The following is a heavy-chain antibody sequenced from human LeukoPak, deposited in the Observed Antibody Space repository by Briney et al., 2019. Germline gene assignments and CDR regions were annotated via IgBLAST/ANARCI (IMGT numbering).Heavy chain of an antibody. V-gene: IGHV3-30*04. CDR3: ARVEYYYYYMDV. CDR1: GFTFSSYA. CDR2: ISYDGSNK. J-gene: IGHJ6*03. Sequence: PGGSLRLSCAASGFTFSSYAMHWVRQAPGKGLEWVAVISYDGSNKYYADSVKGRFTISRDNSKNTLYLQMNSLRAEDTAVYYCARVEYYYYYMDVWGKGTTVTVSS.